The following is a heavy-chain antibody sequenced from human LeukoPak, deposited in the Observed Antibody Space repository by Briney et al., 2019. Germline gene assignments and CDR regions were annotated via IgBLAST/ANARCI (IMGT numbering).Heavy chain of an antibody. CDR2: ISSSSSYI. D-gene: IGHD1-1*01. CDR1: GFTFSSYS. J-gene: IGHJ3*02. CDR3: ARGDGRLQPSLDAFDI. Sequence: GGSLRLSCAASGFTFSSYSMNWVRQAPGKGLEWVSSISSSSSYIYYADSVKGRFTISRDNAKNSLYLQMNSLRAEGTAVYFCARGDGRLQPSLDAFDIWGQGTMVTVSS. V-gene: IGHV3-21*04.